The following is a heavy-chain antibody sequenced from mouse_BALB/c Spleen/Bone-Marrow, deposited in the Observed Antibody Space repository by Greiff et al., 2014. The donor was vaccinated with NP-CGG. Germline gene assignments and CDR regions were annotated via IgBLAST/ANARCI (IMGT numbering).Heavy chain of an antibody. Sequence: VQLQQSGPELVKPGASVRISCKASSYTFTSYYIHWVKQRPGQGLEWIGWIYPGNINTKYNEKFKGKATLTADKSSSTAYMQLSSLTSEDSAVYFCARFYYGSSYAMDYWGQGTSVTVSS. J-gene: IGHJ4*01. CDR3: ARFYYGSSYAMDY. CDR2: IYPGNINT. D-gene: IGHD1-1*01. CDR1: SYTFTSYY. V-gene: IGHV1S56*01.